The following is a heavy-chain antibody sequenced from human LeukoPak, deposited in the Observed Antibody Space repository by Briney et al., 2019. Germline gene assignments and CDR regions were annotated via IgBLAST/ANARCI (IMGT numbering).Heavy chain of an antibody. D-gene: IGHD5-12*01. J-gene: IGHJ4*02. CDR1: GGSISSYY. CDR2: IYTSGST. Sequence: SETLSLTCTVSGGSISSYYWSWIRQPAGKGLEWIGRIYTSGSTNYNPSLKSRVTMSVDTSKNQFSLKLGSVTAADTAVYYCARDLPDSGTIDYWGQGTLVTVSS. V-gene: IGHV4-4*07. CDR3: ARDLPDSGTIDY.